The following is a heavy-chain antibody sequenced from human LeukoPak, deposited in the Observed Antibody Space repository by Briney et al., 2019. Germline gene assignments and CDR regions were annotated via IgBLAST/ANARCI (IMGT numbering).Heavy chain of an antibody. V-gene: IGHV3-30*18. CDR3: AKDGGSMAVPDAFDI. CDR1: GFTFSSFG. Sequence: GGSLRLSCAASGFTFSSFGMHWVRQAPGKGLEWVAVISYDGSKKYYADSVKGRFTISRDDSKNTLYLQMNSLRAEDTAVYYCAKDGGSMAVPDAFDIWGQGTMVTVSS. J-gene: IGHJ3*02. CDR2: ISYDGSKK. D-gene: IGHD2/OR15-2a*01.